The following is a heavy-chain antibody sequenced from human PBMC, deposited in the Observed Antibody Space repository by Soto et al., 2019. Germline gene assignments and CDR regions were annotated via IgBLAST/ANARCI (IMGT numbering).Heavy chain of an antibody. CDR1: GYTFTGYY. CDR3: ARGSDIVLMVYAQNWFDP. D-gene: IGHD2-8*01. V-gene: IGHV1-2*04. CDR2: INPNSGGT. Sequence: GASVKVSCKASGYTFTGYYMHWVRQAPGQGLEWMGWINPNSGGTNYAQKFQGWVTMTRDTSISTAYMELSRLRSDDTAVYYCARGSDIVLMVYAQNWFDPWGQGTLVTVS. J-gene: IGHJ5*02.